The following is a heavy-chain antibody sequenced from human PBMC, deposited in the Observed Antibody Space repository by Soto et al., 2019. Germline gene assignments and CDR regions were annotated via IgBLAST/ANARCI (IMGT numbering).Heavy chain of an antibody. J-gene: IGHJ5*02. CDR1: GVSISSYY. CDR3: ARHLGYDSSGYYRNLFDP. D-gene: IGHD3-22*01. V-gene: IGHV4-59*08. Sequence: LSLTCTVSGVSISSYYWSWIRQPPGKGMEWIGYIYYTGSTNYNPSLKSRVTISVDTSKNQYSLKLNSVTAADTAVYFCARHLGYDSSGYYRNLFDPWGQGTLVTVSS. CDR2: IYYTGST.